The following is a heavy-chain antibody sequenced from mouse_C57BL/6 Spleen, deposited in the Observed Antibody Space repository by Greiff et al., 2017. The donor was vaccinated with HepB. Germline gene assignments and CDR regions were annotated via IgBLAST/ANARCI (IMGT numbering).Heavy chain of an antibody. D-gene: IGHD1-1*02. CDR1: GYTFTSYW. CDR2: IDPSDSYT. V-gene: IGHV1-59*01. Sequence: QVQLQQPGAELVRPGTSVKLSCKASGYTFTSYWMHWVKQRPGQGLEWIGVIDPSDSYTNYNQKFKGKATLTVDTASSTAYMQLSSLTSEDSAVDYCARGGGAPWFAYWGQGTLVTVSA. CDR3: ARGGGAPWFAY. J-gene: IGHJ3*01.